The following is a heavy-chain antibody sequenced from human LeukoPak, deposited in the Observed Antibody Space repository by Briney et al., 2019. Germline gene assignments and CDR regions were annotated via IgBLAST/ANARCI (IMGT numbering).Heavy chain of an antibody. Sequence: PGGSLRLSCVGPGATFIGHWLTWVRQAPGRGLEWVASIKEDGRQAYYMDSVKGRFTISRDNSKKSLYLQMNSLRAEDTAVYYCAKGPYDSRVYYFDYWGQGTLVTVSS. D-gene: IGHD3-22*01. J-gene: IGHJ4*02. CDR2: IKEDGRQA. V-gene: IGHV3-7*03. CDR3: AKGPYDSRVYYFDY. CDR1: GATFIGHW.